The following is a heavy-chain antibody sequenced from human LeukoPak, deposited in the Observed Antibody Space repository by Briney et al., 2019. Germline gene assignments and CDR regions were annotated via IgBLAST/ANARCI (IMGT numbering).Heavy chain of an antibody. V-gene: IGHV4-59*01. J-gene: IGHJ3*02. CDR2: MYSSGST. CDR3: AKFSGTYGRAFDI. CDR1: GGSISSYY. D-gene: IGHD1-26*01. Sequence: SETLSLTCTVSGGSISSYYWTWIRQSPGKALEWIGYMYSSGSTNWGTDYSPSLKSRLTLSVDTSKNQFPLRLSSVTAADTAVYYCAKFSGTYGRAFDIWGQGTMVSVSS.